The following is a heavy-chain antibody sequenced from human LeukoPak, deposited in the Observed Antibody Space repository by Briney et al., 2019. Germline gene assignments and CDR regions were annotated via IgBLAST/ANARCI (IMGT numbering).Heavy chain of an antibody. CDR1: GGTFSIYA. Sequence: SSVKVSCKASGGTFSIYAISWVRQAPGQGLEWMGRIIPILGIANYAQKFQGRVTITADKSTSTAYMELSSLRSEDTAVYYCARAIAAAGSFDYWGQGTLVTVSS. J-gene: IGHJ4*02. D-gene: IGHD6-13*01. V-gene: IGHV1-69*04. CDR2: IIPILGIA. CDR3: ARAIAAAGSFDY.